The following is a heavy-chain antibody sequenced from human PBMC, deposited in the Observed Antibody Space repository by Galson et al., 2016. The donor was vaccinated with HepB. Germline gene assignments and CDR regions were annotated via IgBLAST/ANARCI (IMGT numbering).Heavy chain of an antibody. J-gene: IGHJ4*01. D-gene: IGHD3-22*01. V-gene: IGHV3-33*01. CDR1: GFTFSSYG. CDR2: IWYDGSHK. CDR3: ARGEALMVDSMAYYYDY. Sequence: SLRLSCAASGFTFSSYGLSWVRQAPGKGLEWVAVIWYDGSHKNYAESVKGRFTVSRDNSKKTLYLQMNSLRAEDTAVYYCARGEALMVDSMAYYYDYWG.